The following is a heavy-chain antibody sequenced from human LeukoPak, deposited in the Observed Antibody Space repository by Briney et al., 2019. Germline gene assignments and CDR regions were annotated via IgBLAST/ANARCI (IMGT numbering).Heavy chain of an antibody. Sequence: GGSLRLSCTASGFTFSNSAMTWGRQVPGKGLEWVSTISNSDGSTYYADFVKGRFTIARDNSGNTLFLQMSSLTAEDTALYYCAKLRGKDGVRDSYDVWGPGTMVTVSS. CDR1: GFTFSNSA. D-gene: IGHD2-21*01. V-gene: IGHV3-23*05. CDR2: ISNSDGST. J-gene: IGHJ3*01. CDR3: AKLRGKDGVRDSYDV.